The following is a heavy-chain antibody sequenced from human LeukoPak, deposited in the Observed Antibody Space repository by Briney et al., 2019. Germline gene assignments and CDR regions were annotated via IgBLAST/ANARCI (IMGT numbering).Heavy chain of an antibody. CDR3: ARGGYDFWSGYYPTEFDY. CDR1: GGSISSGGYS. CDR2: IYHSGST. Sequence: SQTLSLTCAVSGGSISSGGYSWSWIRQPPGKGLEWIGYIYHSGSTYYNPSLKSRVTISVDRSKNQFSLKLSSVTAADTAVYYCARGGYDFWSGYYPTEFDYWGQGTLVTVSS. D-gene: IGHD3-3*01. J-gene: IGHJ4*02. V-gene: IGHV4-30-2*01.